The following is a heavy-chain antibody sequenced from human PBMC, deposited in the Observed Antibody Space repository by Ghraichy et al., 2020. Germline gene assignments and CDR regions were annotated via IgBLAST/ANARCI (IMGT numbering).Heavy chain of an antibody. D-gene: IGHD1-26*01. J-gene: IGHJ6*02. Sequence: GGSLRLSCSASGFTFNSYVMHWVRQAPGKGLEWVAVIWYDGSNKYYADSVKGRFTISRDNSKNTLYLQMNNLRAEDTAVYYCARDPQWDLRPLDVWGQGTTGTVSS. CDR1: GFTFNSYV. CDR3: ARDPQWDLRPLDV. V-gene: IGHV3-33*01. CDR2: IWYDGSNK.